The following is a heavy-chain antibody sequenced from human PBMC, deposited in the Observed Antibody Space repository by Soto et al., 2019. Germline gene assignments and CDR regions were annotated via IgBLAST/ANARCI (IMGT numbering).Heavy chain of an antibody. Sequence: QVQLVQAGAEVKKPGASVKVSCKASGYTFTSYDINWLRQATGQGLEWMGWMNPNSGNTGYAQKFQGRVTMTRNTSISTAYMELSSLRSEDTAVYYCARVRSSVWYPPLVYWGQGTLVTFS. CDR2: MNPNSGNT. J-gene: IGHJ4*02. D-gene: IGHD6-19*01. CDR1: GYTFTSYD. V-gene: IGHV1-8*01. CDR3: ARVRSSVWYPPLVY.